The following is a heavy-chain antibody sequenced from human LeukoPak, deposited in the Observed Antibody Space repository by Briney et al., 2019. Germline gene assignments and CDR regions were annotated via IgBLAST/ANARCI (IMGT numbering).Heavy chain of an antibody. J-gene: IGHJ5*02. CDR3: ARDRSSSWGLGWFDP. CDR1: GGSISSGDYY. V-gene: IGHV4-30-4*01. Sequence: SETLSLTCTVSGGSISSGDYYWSWIRQPPGKGLEWIGYIYYSGSTYYNPSLKSRVTISVDTSKNQFSLKLSSVTAADTAVYYCARDRSSSWGLGWFDPWGQGTLVTVSS. D-gene: IGHD6-13*01. CDR2: IYYSGST.